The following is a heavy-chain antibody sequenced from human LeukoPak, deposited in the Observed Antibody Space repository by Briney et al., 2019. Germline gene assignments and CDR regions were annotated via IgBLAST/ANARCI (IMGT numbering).Heavy chain of an antibody. CDR2: INHSGST. Sequence: PSETLSLTCAVYGGSFSGYYWSWIRQPPGKGLEWIGEINHSGSTNYNPSLKSRVTISVDTSKNQFSLKLSSVTAADTAVYYCARSIAAAWGTREDFDYWGQGTLVTVSS. CDR1: GGSFSGYY. CDR3: ARSIAAAWGTREDFDY. D-gene: IGHD6-13*01. V-gene: IGHV4-34*01. J-gene: IGHJ4*02.